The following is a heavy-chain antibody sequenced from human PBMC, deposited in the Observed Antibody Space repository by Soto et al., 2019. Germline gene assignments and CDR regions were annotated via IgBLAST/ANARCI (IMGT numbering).Heavy chain of an antibody. V-gene: IGHV4-31*03. Sequence: SETLSLTCTVSGGSISSGGYYWSWIRQHPGKGLEWIGNIYYSGSTYYNPSLKSRFTISVETSKNQFSLKLSSVTAADTAVYYCARGHGESPLNYGMDVWGQGTTVTVSS. CDR3: ARGHGESPLNYGMDV. CDR2: IYYSGST. J-gene: IGHJ6*02. D-gene: IGHD4-17*01. CDR1: GGSISSGGYY.